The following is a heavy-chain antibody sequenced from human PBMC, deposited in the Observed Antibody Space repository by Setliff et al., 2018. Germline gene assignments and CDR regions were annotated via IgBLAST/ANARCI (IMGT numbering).Heavy chain of an antibody. V-gene: IGHV4-59*01. CDR1: GVSISGYY. J-gene: IGHJ6*02. Sequence: KTSETLSLTCNVSGVSISGYYWSWIRQPPGKGLECIGYIQKSGSANYNPSLMSRVTISVDTSRNQFSLKLRSVTAADTAVYYCARLSWDGLRYYGLDVWGQGATVTSP. D-gene: IGHD3-10*01. CDR3: ARLSWDGLRYYGLDV. CDR2: IQKSGSA.